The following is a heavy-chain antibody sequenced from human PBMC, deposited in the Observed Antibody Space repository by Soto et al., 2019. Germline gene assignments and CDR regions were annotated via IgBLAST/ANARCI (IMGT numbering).Heavy chain of an antibody. D-gene: IGHD2-2*01. CDR2: ISGSGGST. CDR1: GFTFSSYA. V-gene: IGHV3-23*01. J-gene: IGHJ6*02. CDR3: AKIVVPAALGYYYYGMDV. Sequence: EVQLLESGGGLVQPGGSLRLSCAASGFTFSSYAMSWVRQAPGKGLELVSAISGSGGSTYYADSVKGRFTISRDNSKNTLYLQMNSLRAEDTAVYYCAKIVVPAALGYYYYGMDVWGQGTPVTVSS.